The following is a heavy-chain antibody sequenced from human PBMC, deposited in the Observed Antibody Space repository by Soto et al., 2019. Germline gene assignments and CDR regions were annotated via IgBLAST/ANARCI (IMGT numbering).Heavy chain of an antibody. CDR1: GGSISSYY. Sequence: NPSETLSLTCTVSGGSISSYYWSWIRQPPGKGLEWIGYIYYSGSTNYNPSLKSRVTISVDTSKNQFSLKLSSVTAADTAVYYCARRSYGSGSFSWFDPWGQGTLVTVSS. J-gene: IGHJ5*02. CDR3: ARRSYGSGSFSWFDP. V-gene: IGHV4-59*08. CDR2: IYYSGST. D-gene: IGHD3-10*01.